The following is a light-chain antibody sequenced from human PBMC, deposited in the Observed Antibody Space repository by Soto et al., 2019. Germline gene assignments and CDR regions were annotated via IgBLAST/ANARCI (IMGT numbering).Light chain of an antibody. CDR3: QQYSSLPHT. V-gene: IGKV3-20*01. J-gene: IGKJ2*01. CDR2: GVS. Sequence: ENVLTQSPGTLSWSPGERGTLSCRASQSVTNSFFAWYQQKPGQAPRLLIYGVSSRATGIPDRFSASGSGTDFTLTISRLEPEDFVVYYCQQYSSLPHTFGQGTKLEVK. CDR1: QSVTNSF.